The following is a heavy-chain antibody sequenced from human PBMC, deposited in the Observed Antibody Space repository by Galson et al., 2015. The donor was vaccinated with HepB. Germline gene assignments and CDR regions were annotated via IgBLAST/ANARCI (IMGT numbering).Heavy chain of an antibody. D-gene: IGHD3-10*01. CDR3: ARDHFVLLWFGAHSGMDV. CDR1: GFTFSSYA. J-gene: IGHJ6*02. Sequence: SLRLSCAASGFTFSSYAMHWVRQAPGKGLEWVAVISYDGTNKYYADSVKGRFTISRDNSKNTLYLQMNSLRAEDTAVYYCARDHFVLLWFGAHSGMDVWGQGTTVTVSS. V-gene: IGHV3-30-3*01. CDR2: ISYDGTNK.